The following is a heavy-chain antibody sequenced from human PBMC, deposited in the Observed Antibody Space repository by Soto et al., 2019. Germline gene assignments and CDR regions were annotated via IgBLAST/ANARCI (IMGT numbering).Heavy chain of an antibody. CDR3: AKVPDYGGNWYYFDY. J-gene: IGHJ4*02. D-gene: IGHD4-17*01. V-gene: IGHV3-23*01. Sequence: GGSLRLSCAASGFTFSSYAMSWVRQAPGKGLEWVSAISGSGGSTYYADSVKGRFTISRDNSKNTLYLQMNSLRAEDTAVYYCAKVPDYGGNWYYFDYWGQGTLVTVSS. CDR2: ISGSGGST. CDR1: GFTFSSYA.